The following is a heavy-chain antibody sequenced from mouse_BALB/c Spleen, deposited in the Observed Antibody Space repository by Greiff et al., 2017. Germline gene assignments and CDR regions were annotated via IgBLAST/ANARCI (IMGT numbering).Heavy chain of an antibody. CDR1: GYSFTDYI. D-gene: IGHD1-1*01. Sequence: VQLQQTGPELVKPGASVKISCKASGYSFTDYIMLWVKQSHGKSLEWIGNINPYYGSTSYNLKFTGKATLTVEKSSSTAYMQLNSLTSEDSAVYYCARKDYYGKAMDYWGQGTSVTVSS. V-gene: IGHV1-39*01. CDR3: ARKDYYGKAMDY. J-gene: IGHJ4*01. CDR2: INPYYGST.